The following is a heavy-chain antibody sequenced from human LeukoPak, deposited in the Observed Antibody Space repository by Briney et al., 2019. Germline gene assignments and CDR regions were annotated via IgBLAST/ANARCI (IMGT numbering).Heavy chain of an antibody. V-gene: IGHV1-69*13. CDR1: GGTFSSYA. Sequence: SVKVSCKASGGTFSSYAISWVRQAPGQGLEWMGGIIPIFGTANYAQKFQGRVTITADESTSTAYMELSSLRSEETAVYYCARAPTDDYGDYHWFDPWGQGTLVTVSS. D-gene: IGHD4-17*01. CDR2: IIPIFGTA. J-gene: IGHJ5*02. CDR3: ARAPTDDYGDYHWFDP.